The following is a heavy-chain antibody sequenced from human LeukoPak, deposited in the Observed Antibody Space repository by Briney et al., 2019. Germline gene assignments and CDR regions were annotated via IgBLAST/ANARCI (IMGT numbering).Heavy chain of an antibody. J-gene: IGHJ6*03. CDR3: AREVVAGYYYYYYYMDV. D-gene: IGHD6-19*01. CDR2: INPNSGGT. CDR1: GYTFTGYY. Sequence: ASVKVSCKASGYTFTGYYMHWVRQAPGQGLEWMGWINPNSGGTNYAQKFQGRVTMTRDTSISTAYMELSRLRSDDTAVYYCAREVVAGYYYYYYYMDVWGEGTTVTVSS. V-gene: IGHV1-2*02.